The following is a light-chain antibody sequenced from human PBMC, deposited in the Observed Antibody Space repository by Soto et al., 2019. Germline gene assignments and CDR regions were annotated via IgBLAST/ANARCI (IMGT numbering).Light chain of an antibody. V-gene: IGLV2-8*01. CDR2: EVS. Sequence: QSVLTQPSSASGSPGQSVTISCTGTSSDVGGYNYVSWYQQHPGKAPKLMIYEVSKRASGVPDRFSGSKSANTASLTVSGLQAEDEADYYCSSFAGSNNYVVFGGGTKLTVL. CDR3: SSFAGSNNYVV. CDR1: SSDVGGYNY. J-gene: IGLJ2*01.